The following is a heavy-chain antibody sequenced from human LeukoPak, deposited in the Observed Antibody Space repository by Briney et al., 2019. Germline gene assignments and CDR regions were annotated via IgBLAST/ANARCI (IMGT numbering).Heavy chain of an antibody. V-gene: IGHV3-74*03. D-gene: IGHD5-12*01. J-gene: IGHJ4*02. CDR3: AREGRVSGYDFDC. Sequence: PGGSLRLSCAASGFTFSSYWMHRVRQAPGKGLVWVSRINSDGSSITYADSVKGRFTISRDNAKNTLYLQMNSLRVEDTAVYYCAREGRVSGYDFDCWCQGTLVTVSS. CDR1: GFTFSSYW. CDR2: INSDGSSI.